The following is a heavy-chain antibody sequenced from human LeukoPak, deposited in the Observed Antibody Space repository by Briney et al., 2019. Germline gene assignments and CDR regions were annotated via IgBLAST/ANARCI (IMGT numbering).Heavy chain of an antibody. D-gene: IGHD6-13*01. CDR1: CGSISSWY. Sequence: SETLSLTCTVSCGSISSWYWSWIRQPAGKRLEWIGRIKSGGSTNYNPSLKSRVTMSVETSKNQFSLKLDSVTAADTAVDYCAGDTGQQPYPDYWGPGALVTVSS. CDR3: AGDTGQQPYPDY. V-gene: IGHV4-4*07. J-gene: IGHJ4*02. CDR2: IKSGGST.